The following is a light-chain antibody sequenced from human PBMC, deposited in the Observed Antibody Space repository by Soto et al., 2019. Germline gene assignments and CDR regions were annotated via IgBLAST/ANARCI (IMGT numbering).Light chain of an antibody. CDR1: QSLLYSSNNKNY. CDR3: QQYYSSPLT. Sequence: IVMSQSPDSLAVSLGERATVNCKSSQSLLYSSNNKNYLAWYQQKPGQPPKMLIYWASSRESGVPDRFSGSGSGTDFTLTISSLQAEPVAVYYCQQYYSSPLTLGGGTKVDIK. J-gene: IGKJ4*01. CDR2: WAS. V-gene: IGKV4-1*01.